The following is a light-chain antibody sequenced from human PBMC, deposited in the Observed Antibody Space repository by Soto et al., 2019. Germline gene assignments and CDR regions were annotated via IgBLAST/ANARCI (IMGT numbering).Light chain of an antibody. V-gene: IGKV3-20*01. J-gene: IGKJ3*01. CDR3: QQFGSSPGFT. CDR2: AAS. Sequence: EIVLTQSPGTLSLSPGERATLSCRASQSINNRYLAWYQQKPGQAPRLLIYAASSRATGIPDRFSGSGSGTDFTLTISRLEPEDFAVYYCQQFGSSPGFTCDPGTKLDIK. CDR1: QSINNRY.